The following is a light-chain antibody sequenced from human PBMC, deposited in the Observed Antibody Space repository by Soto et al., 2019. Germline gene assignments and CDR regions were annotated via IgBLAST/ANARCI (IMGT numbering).Light chain of an antibody. J-gene: IGKJ5*01. CDR3: RKSYGTPNT. CDR2: SAS. V-gene: IGKV1-39*01. Sequence: DIQMNQSPFSLSAPVGHRVTITCRASQSISNFLNWYQQKQVKPRKLLIYSASTMQSGVPFRFSGEASSTDFTLTISSLQPEDSAKYYCRKSYGTPNTFGQGTRLDSK. CDR1: QSISNF.